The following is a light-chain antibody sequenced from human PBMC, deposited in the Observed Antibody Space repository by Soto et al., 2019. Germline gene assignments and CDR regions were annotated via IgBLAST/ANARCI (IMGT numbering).Light chain of an antibody. CDR2: AAS. Sequence: DIQMTQSPSSLSASVGDRVTITCRASQSISNYLNWYLQKPGKAPKLLIYAASSLQSGVPSRFSGSGSGTDFTLTISSLQPEDFATDYCQQSYSTPFTFGPGTKVDIK. CDR3: QQSYSTPFT. CDR1: QSISNY. V-gene: IGKV1-39*01. J-gene: IGKJ3*01.